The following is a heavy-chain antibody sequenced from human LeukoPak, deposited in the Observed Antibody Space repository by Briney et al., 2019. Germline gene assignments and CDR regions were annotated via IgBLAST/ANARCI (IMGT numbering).Heavy chain of an antibody. D-gene: IGHD5-12*01. Sequence: AGSLRLSCAASGFTFSDYYMSWIRQAPGKGLEWVAYITSSGDDIYYADSVKGRFTISRDNAKNALFLRTSSLRVEDTATYYCASDIVATSGDFWGQGTLVSVFS. CDR3: ASDIVATSGDF. CDR1: GFTFSDYY. J-gene: IGHJ4*02. CDR2: ITSSGDDI. V-gene: IGHV3-11*01.